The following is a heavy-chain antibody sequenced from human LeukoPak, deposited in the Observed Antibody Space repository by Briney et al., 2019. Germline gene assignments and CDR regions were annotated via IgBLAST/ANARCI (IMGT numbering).Heavy chain of an antibody. V-gene: IGHV3-48*03. CDR2: ISSGAATI. CDR3: ARHLSGVTGYTYGRGIDY. CDR1: GFTFSSYE. D-gene: IGHD5-18*01. J-gene: IGHJ4*02. Sequence: PGGSLRLSCAASGFTFSSYEMNWVRQAPGKGLEWVSSISSGAATIYYADSVKGRFTISRDNAKNSLYLLMSSLRAEDTAVYYCARHLSGVTGYTYGRGIDYWGQGTLVTVSS.